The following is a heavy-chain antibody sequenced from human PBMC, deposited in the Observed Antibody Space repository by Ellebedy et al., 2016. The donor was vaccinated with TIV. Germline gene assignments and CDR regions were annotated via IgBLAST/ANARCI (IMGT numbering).Heavy chain of an antibody. CDR1: GFTFTNYN. Sequence: GGSLRLXXAGSGFTFTNYNMNWVRKAPGKGLEWVSSISITSSYIHYADSVQGRFTTSRDNANNSLYLHMTNLRAEDTAVYYCVAPKTGSHFDYWGQGTLVTVSS. V-gene: IGHV3-21*01. CDR2: ISITSSYI. D-gene: IGHD7-27*01. CDR3: VAPKTGSHFDY. J-gene: IGHJ4*02.